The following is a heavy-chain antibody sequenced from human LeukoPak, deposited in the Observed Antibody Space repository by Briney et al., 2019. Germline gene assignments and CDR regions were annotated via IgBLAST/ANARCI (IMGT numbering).Heavy chain of an antibody. D-gene: IGHD3-10*01. V-gene: IGHV1-24*01. CDR1: GYTLTELS. CDR2: FDPEDGET. Sequence: ASVKVSCKVSGYTLTELSMHWVRQAPGKGLEWMGGFDPEDGETIYAQKFQGRVTITADKSTSTAYMELSSLRSEDTAVYYCASSMVRGVQARYYYYGMEVWGQGTTVTVSS. J-gene: IGHJ6*02. CDR3: ASSMVRGVQARYYYYGMEV.